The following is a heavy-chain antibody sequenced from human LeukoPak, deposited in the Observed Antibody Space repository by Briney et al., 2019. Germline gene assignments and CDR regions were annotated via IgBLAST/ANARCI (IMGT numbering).Heavy chain of an antibody. D-gene: IGHD6-13*01. J-gene: IGHJ4*02. V-gene: IGHV3-23*01. CDR1: GFTFSSYA. CDR2: ISGRGDSA. CDR3: AIGAGYCSNWNFDY. Sequence: SGGSLRVYCAASGFTFSSYAMSWVRQAPGKGLEWVSTISGRGDSAYYADSVKGRFTISRDNSKNTPYLQMNSLRLEDTAGYYCAIGAGYCSNWNFDYWGQGTLVTVSS.